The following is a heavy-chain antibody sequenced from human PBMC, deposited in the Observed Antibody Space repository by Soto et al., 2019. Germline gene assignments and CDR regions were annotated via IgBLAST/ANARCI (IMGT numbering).Heavy chain of an antibody. CDR2: IYYSGST. Sequence: PSETLSLTCTVSGGSISSGGYYWSWIRQHPGKGLEWIGYIYYSGSTYYNPSPKSRVTISVDTSKNQFSLKLSSVTAADTAVYYCARNGASHYYDSSGYGMDVWGQGTTVTVSS. J-gene: IGHJ6*02. D-gene: IGHD3-22*01. V-gene: IGHV4-31*03. CDR3: ARNGASHYYDSSGYGMDV. CDR1: GGSISSGGYY.